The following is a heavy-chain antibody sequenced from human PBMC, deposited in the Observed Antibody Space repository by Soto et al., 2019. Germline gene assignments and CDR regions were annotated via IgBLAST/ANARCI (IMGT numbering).Heavy chain of an antibody. CDR3: ARESHDILTGPPWVWYFDL. V-gene: IGHV4-34*01. J-gene: IGHJ2*01. CDR1: GGSFSGYY. Sequence: QVQLQQWGAGPLRPLETLSLTCGASGGSFSGYYWACIRQSPGKGLEWMGEINDRGSINYNPSLKSRVSISVDTSKNHYSLNLRSVTAADTAVYYCARESHDILTGPPWVWYFDLWGRGTLVTVSS. CDR2: INDRGSI. D-gene: IGHD3-9*01.